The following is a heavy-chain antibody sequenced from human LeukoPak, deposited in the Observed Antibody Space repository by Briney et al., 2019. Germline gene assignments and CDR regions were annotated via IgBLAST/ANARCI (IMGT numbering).Heavy chain of an antibody. V-gene: IGHV2-70*01. CDR2: INWDDDK. CDR3: ARYLYGDSASYFDY. J-gene: IGHJ4*02. D-gene: IGHD4-17*01. Sequence: SGPALVKPTQTLTLTCTFSGFSLSTSGMCVSWIRQPPGKALEWLALINWDDDKYYNTSLKTWLTISKDTSKNQVVLTMTNMDPVDTVTYFCARYLYGDSASYFDYWGQGILVTVSS. CDR1: GFSLSTSGMC.